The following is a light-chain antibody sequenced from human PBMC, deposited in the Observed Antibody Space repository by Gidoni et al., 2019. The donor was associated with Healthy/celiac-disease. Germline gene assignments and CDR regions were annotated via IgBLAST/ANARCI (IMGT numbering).Light chain of an antibody. CDR3: SSYTSSSTLVV. J-gene: IGLJ2*01. CDR2: DVS. V-gene: IGLV2-14*01. Sequence: QSALTQPASVSGSPGQSLTISCTGTSSDVGGYNYVSWYQQHPGIAPKLMIYDVSNRPSGVSNRFSGSKSGNTASLTISGLQAEDEADYYCSSYTSSSTLVVFGGGTKLTVL. CDR1: SSDVGGYNY.